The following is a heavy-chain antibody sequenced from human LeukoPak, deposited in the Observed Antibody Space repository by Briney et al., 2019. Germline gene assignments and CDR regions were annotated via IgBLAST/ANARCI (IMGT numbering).Heavy chain of an antibody. Sequence: QPGGSLRLSCSASGFTFSTYWLHWVRQAPGKGMVWVSRISGDGSDTEYADSMKGRVTVSRDNAKNTLYLQMNSLRAEDTALYYCAKMDSGWYKDYWGQGTLVTVSS. V-gene: IGHV3-74*03. CDR3: AKMDSGWYKDY. CDR2: ISGDGSDT. J-gene: IGHJ4*02. CDR1: GFTFSTYW. D-gene: IGHD6-19*01.